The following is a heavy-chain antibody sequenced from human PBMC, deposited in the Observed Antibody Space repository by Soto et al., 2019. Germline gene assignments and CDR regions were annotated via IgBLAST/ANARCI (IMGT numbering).Heavy chain of an antibody. CDR2: INPTGRGL. Sequence: EVQLLESGGGSVQPGGSLRLLCEASGFTFSSHVMNWVRQAPGKGLEWVSAINPTGRGLFYADSVRGRFTISRDNSKNTLYLQMDRLRVEDAAMYYCVKDRPTVVTPDSFFDLWGRGTLVTVSS. CDR3: VKDRPTVVTPDSFFDL. J-gene: IGHJ2*01. D-gene: IGHD4-17*01. CDR1: GFTFSSHV. V-gene: IGHV3-23*01.